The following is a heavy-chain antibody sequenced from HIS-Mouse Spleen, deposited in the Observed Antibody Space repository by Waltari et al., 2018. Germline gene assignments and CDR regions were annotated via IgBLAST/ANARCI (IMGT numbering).Heavy chain of an antibody. J-gene: IGHJ4*02. V-gene: IGHV3-7*01. CDR1: GLPFSCYW. D-gene: IGHD2-8*01. CDR3: ARASNGARDN. Sequence: EVQLVESGGGLVQPGGSLRLSCSASGLPFSCYWMSWVRQAPGKGLEWVANIKQDGSEKYYVDSVKGRFTISRDNAKNSLYLQMNSLRAEDTAVYYCARASNGARDNWGQGTLVTVSS. CDR2: IKQDGSEK.